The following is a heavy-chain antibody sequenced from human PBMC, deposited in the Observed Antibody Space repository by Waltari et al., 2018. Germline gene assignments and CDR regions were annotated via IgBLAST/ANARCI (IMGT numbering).Heavy chain of an antibody. J-gene: IGHJ3*02. D-gene: IGHD6-19*01. Sequence: QVQLVQSGAEVKKPGSSVKVSCKASGGTFSSYTISWVRQAPGQGLEWMGRIIPSRGIANYAQKFQGRVTITADKSTSTAYMELSSLRSEDTAVYYCASNIAVAGRSVHDAFDIWGQGTMVTVSS. CDR2: IIPSRGIA. V-gene: IGHV1-69*02. CDR1: GGTFSSYT. CDR3: ASNIAVAGRSVHDAFDI.